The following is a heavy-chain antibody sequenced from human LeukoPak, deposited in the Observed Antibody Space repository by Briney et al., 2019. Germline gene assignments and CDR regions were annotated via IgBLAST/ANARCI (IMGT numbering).Heavy chain of an antibody. CDR2: IIPIFGTA. Sequence: SVKVSCKASGGTFSSYAISWVRQAPGQGLEWMGGIIPIFGTAIYAQKFQGRVTMTEDTSTDTAYMELSSLRSEDTAVYYCATATGYCSGGSCPGDYWGQGTLVTVSS. D-gene: IGHD2-15*01. V-gene: IGHV1-69*06. CDR1: GGTFSSYA. J-gene: IGHJ4*02. CDR3: ATATGYCSGGSCPGDY.